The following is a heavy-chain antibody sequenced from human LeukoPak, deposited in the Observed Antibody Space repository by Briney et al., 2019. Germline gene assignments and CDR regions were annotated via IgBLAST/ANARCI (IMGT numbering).Heavy chain of an antibody. V-gene: IGHV1-24*01. CDR2: FDPEDGET. CDR3: ASSGGRELPHDAFDI. CDR1: GYTLTELS. Sequence: ASVKVSCKVSGYTLTELSMHWVRQAPGKGLEWMGGFDPEDGETIYAQKFQGRVTMTEDTSTDTAYMELSSLRSEDTAVYYCASSGGRELPHDAFDIWGQGTMVTVSS. D-gene: IGHD1-26*01. J-gene: IGHJ3*02.